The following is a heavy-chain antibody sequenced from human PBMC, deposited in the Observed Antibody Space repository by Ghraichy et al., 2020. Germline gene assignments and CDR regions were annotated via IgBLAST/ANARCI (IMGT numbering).Heavy chain of an antibody. V-gene: IGHV4-61*01. Sequence: SETLFLTCTVSGGSVSSGSYYWSWIRQPPGKGLEWIGYIYYSGSTNYNPSLKSRVTISVDTSKNQFSLKLSSVTAADTAVYYCARDSYYDFWSGYATNWFDPWGQGTLVTVSS. CDR2: IYYSGST. D-gene: IGHD3-3*01. CDR1: GGSVSSGSYY. CDR3: ARDSYYDFWSGYATNWFDP. J-gene: IGHJ5*02.